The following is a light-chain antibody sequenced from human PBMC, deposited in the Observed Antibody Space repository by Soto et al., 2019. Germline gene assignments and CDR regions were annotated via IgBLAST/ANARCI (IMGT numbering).Light chain of an antibody. CDR1: QGISSW. V-gene: IGKV1-12*01. CDR2: AAS. Sequence: TQSPGTLSLSPGEGATRSFSARQGISSWLAWYQQKPGKAPNLLIYAASRLQSGVPSRFSGSGSGTDFTLTISSLQPEEFATYYCQQANTFHISCGKGTRLEIK. CDR3: QQANTFHIS. J-gene: IGKJ5*01.